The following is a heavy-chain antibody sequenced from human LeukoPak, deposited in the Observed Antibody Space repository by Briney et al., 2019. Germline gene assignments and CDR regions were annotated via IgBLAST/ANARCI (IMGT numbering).Heavy chain of an antibody. J-gene: IGHJ6*03. Sequence: SVEVSCKASGGTFSSYAISWVRQAPGQGLEWMGGIIPIFGTANYAQKFQGRVTITADESTSTAYMELSSLRSEDTAVYYCAAPHCSSTSCYDYYYYYMDVWGKGTTVTVSS. D-gene: IGHD2-2*01. CDR2: IIPIFGTA. V-gene: IGHV1-69*13. CDR1: GGTFSSYA. CDR3: AAPHCSSTSCYDYYYYYMDV.